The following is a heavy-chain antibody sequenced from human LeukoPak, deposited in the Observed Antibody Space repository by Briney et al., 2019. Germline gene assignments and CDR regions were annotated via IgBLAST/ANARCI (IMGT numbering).Heavy chain of an antibody. Sequence: SETLSLTCTVSGGSISSSSYYWAWIRQPPGKGLEWIGSTHYSGSTYYNPSLQSRVTISIDTSKNQFSLKLRFVTAADTAVYYCARVRCSGGSCPYYYYYYYMDVWGKGTTVTVSS. CDR3: ARVRCSGGSCPYYYYYYYMDV. D-gene: IGHD2-15*01. V-gene: IGHV4-39*07. CDR2: THYSGST. CDR1: GGSISSSSYY. J-gene: IGHJ6*03.